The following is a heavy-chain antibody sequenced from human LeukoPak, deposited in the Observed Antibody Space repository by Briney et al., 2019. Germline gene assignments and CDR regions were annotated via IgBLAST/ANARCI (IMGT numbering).Heavy chain of an antibody. CDR2: MFHSGST. CDR3: ARCPGEYYFDY. J-gene: IGHJ4*02. CDR1: GYSISSGYY. V-gene: IGHV4-38-2*02. D-gene: IGHD6-6*01. Sequence: KPSETLSLTCTVSGYSISSGYYWGWIRQPPGKGLEWIGSMFHSGSTYYNPSLKSRVTISVDTSKNQFSLKLSSVTAADTAAYYCARCPGEYYFDYWGQGTLVTVSS.